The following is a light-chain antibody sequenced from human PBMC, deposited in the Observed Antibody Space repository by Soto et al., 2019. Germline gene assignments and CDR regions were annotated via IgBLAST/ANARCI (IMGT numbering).Light chain of an antibody. CDR3: QQYGNSPMS. V-gene: IGKV3-11*01. Sequence: EIVLTQSPATLSLSPGERATLSCRASQSVSRHLAWYQQKPGQAPRLLIYDASNRATGIPARFSGSGSGTDFTLTISRLEPEDFALYYCQQYGNSPMSFGQGTRLEIK. J-gene: IGKJ5*01. CDR1: QSVSRH. CDR2: DAS.